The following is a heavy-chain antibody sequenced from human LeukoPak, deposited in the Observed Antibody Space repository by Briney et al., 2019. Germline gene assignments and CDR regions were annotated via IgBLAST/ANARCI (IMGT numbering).Heavy chain of an antibody. V-gene: IGHV4-59*01. CDR3: ARESNDSSGFDY. CDR2: IYYSGST. Sequence: PSETLSLTCTVSGGSISSYYWSWSRQPPGKGLEWIGYIYYSGSTNYNPSLKSRVTISVDTSKNQFSLKLSSVTAADTAVYYCARESNDSSGFDYWGQGTLVTVSS. D-gene: IGHD3-22*01. CDR1: GGSISSYY. J-gene: IGHJ4*02.